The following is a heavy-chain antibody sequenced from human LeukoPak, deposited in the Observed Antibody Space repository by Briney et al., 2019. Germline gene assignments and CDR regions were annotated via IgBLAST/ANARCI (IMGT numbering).Heavy chain of an antibody. V-gene: IGHV3-21*01. CDR2: IRCSSSYI. J-gene: IGHJ4*02. Sequence: GGSLRLSCAASGFPFSSYSMNWVRQAPGRGLEGVSSIRCSSSYIYYADSVKGRFTISRDNAKNSLYLQMNSLRAEDTAVYYWARHRDGYVPRDYWGQETLVTVSS. D-gene: IGHD3-16*01. CDR1: GFPFSSYS. CDR3: ARHRDGYVPRDY.